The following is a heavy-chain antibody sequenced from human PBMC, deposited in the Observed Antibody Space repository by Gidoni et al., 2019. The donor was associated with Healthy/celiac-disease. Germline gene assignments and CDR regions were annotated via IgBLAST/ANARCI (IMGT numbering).Heavy chain of an antibody. CDR3: ARGLSGVTASYYYMYV. CDR2: IIPIFGTA. J-gene: IGHJ6*03. Sequence: EWMGGIIPIFGTANYAQKFQGRVTITADKSTSTAYMELSSLRSEDTAVYYCARGLSGVTASYYYMYVWGKGTTVTVSS. D-gene: IGHD2-21*02. V-gene: IGHV1-69*06.